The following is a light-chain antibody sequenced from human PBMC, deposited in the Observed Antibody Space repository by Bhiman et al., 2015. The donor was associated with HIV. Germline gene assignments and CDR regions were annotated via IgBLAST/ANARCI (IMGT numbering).Light chain of an antibody. CDR2: DNN. Sequence: QSVLTQPPSLSAAPGQRVTVSCSGSSSNIGNNYVSWYQQLPGAAPKLLIYDNNIRPSGIPERFSGSKSGTSATLAITGLQTGDEADYYCGTWDSTLSSVLFGGGTKLTVL. CDR1: SSNIGNNY. CDR3: GTWDSTLSSVL. V-gene: IGLV1-51*01. J-gene: IGLJ2*01.